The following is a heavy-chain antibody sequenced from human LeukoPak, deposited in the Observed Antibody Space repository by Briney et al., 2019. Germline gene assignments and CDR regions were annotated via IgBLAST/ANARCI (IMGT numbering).Heavy chain of an antibody. J-gene: IGHJ4*02. Sequence: GGSLRPSCAASGFTFSSYWMSWVRQAPGKGLEWVANIKQDGSEKYYVDSVKGRFTISRDNAKNSLYLQMNSLRAEDTAVYYCARVQYYYDSSGTIYYFDYWGQGTLVTVSS. CDR2: IKQDGSEK. CDR1: GFTFSSYW. D-gene: IGHD3-22*01. V-gene: IGHV3-7*01. CDR3: ARVQYYYDSSGTIYYFDY.